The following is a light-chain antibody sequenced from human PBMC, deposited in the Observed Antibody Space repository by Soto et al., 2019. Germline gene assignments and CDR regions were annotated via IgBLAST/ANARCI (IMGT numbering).Light chain of an antibody. J-gene: IGLJ2*01. V-gene: IGLV2-14*01. Sequence: LTQPASVSGPPGQSITISCTGTSSDVGDYNYVSWYQQHPGKVPKLMIYEVSNRPSGVSNRFSGSKSGNTASLTISGLQAEDEADYYCSSYTSSSNVVFGGGTKVTVL. CDR3: SSYTSSSNVV. CDR2: EVS. CDR1: SSDVGDYNY.